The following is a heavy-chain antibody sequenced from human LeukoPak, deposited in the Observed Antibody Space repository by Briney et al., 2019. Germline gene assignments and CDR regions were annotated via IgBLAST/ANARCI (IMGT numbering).Heavy chain of an antibody. D-gene: IGHD4-23*01. Sequence: SESLSLTWTVSGASISSYYWSWIRQPPGKGLEWIGYIYYIGSPNYNPSLKSRVTISVDTSKNQFSLKLSSVTAADTAVYYCARVVSAGNSVGEIDYWGQGTLVTVSS. V-gene: IGHV4-59*01. CDR2: IYYIGSP. CDR3: ARVVSAGNSVGEIDY. CDR1: GASISSYY. J-gene: IGHJ4*02.